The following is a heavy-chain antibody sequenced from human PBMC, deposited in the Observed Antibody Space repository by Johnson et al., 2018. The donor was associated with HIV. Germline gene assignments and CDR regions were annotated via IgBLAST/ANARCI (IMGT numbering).Heavy chain of an antibody. CDR2: ISGSGDTT. D-gene: IGHD2-21*01. CDR1: GFTFSSYA. Sequence: VLLVESGGGVVQPGRSLRLSCAASGFTFSSYAMHWVRQAPGKGLEWVSAISGSGDTTFSADSVRGRFTISRDNAKNSLYLQMNSLRAEDTAVYYCARARARVTFDIWGQGTMVTVSS. J-gene: IGHJ3*02. CDR3: ARARARVTFDI. V-gene: IGHV3-21*04.